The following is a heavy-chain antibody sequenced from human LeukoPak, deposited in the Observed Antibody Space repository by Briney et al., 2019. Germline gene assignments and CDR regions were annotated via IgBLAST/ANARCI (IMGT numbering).Heavy chain of an antibody. CDR1: GGSFSGYY. CDR2: INHSGST. J-gene: IGHJ6*02. CDR3: ARGLSNQLLPGYGMDV. Sequence: SETLSLTCAVYGGSFSGYYWSWIRQPPGKGLEWIGEINHSGSTNYNPPLKSRVTISVDTSKNQFSLKLSSVTAADTAVYYCARGLSNQLLPGYGMDVWGQGTTVTVSS. V-gene: IGHV4-34*01. D-gene: IGHD2-2*01.